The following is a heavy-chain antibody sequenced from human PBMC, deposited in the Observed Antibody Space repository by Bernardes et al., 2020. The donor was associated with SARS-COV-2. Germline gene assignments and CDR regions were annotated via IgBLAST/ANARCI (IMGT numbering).Heavy chain of an antibody. CDR1: GGSIRTYY. Sequence: SETLSLTCTVSGGSIRTYYWSWIRQPPGKGLEWIGYIYYSGRTDYNPSLKSRVTMSVDTSRNQFSLKLSSVTAADTAVYYCARQLSGDAFDIWGQGTLVAGS. CDR3: ARQLSGDAFDI. CDR2: IYYSGRT. V-gene: IGHV4-59*01. D-gene: IGHD2-15*01. J-gene: IGHJ3*02.